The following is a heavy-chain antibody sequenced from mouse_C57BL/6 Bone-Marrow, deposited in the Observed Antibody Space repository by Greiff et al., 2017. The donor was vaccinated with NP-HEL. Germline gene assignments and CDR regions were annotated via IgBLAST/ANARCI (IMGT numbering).Heavy chain of an antibody. CDR2: IDPETGGT. J-gene: IGHJ1*03. Sequence: QVQLKESGAELVRPGASVTLSCKASGYTFTDYEMHWVKQTPVHGLEWIGAIDPETGGTAYNQKFKGKAILTADKSSSTAYMELRSLTSEDSAVYYCTSSRDVWGTGTTGTVSS. CDR1: GYTFTDYE. CDR3: TSSRDV. V-gene: IGHV1-15*01.